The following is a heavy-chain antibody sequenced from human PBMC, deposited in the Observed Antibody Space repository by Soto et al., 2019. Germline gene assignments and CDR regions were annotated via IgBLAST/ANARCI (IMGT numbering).Heavy chain of an antibody. CDR3: TRLRLGDFWSGYYTEDAFDI. CDR1: GFTFSGSA. J-gene: IGHJ3*02. D-gene: IGHD3-3*01. V-gene: IGHV3-73*01. CDR2: IRSKANSYAT. Sequence: ESGGGLVQPGGSLKLSCAASGFTFSGSAMHWVRQASGKGLEWVGRIRSKANSYATAYAASVKGRFTISRDDSKNTAYLQMNSLKTEDTAVYYCTRLRLGDFWSGYYTEDAFDIWGQGTMVTVSS.